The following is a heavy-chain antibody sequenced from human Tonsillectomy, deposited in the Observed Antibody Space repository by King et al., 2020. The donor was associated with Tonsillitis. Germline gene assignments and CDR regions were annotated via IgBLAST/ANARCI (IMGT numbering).Heavy chain of an antibody. CDR2: IRYDGSNE. CDR1: GFTFISYG. V-gene: IGHV3-30*02. J-gene: IGHJ4*02. D-gene: IGHD1-26*01. Sequence: VQLVESGGGVVQPGGSLRLSCAASGFTFISYGMHWVRQAPGKGLEWVAFIRYDGSNEYYADSVKGRFTISRDNSKNTLYLQMNSLRAEDTAVYYCAKDGWTSQQSSGNYFDYWGQGTLVTVSS. CDR3: AKDGWTSQQSSGNYFDY.